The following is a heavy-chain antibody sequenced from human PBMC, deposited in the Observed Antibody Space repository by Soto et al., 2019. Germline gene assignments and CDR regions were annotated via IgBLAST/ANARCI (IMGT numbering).Heavy chain of an antibody. J-gene: IGHJ4*02. CDR2: ISSNGGST. D-gene: IGHD6-19*01. CDR3: ARGFGWLDY. Sequence: ETLSLTCAVSGGSIGNSYMTWVRQAPGKGLEYVSAISSNGGSTYYANSVKGRFTISRDNSKNTLYLQMGSLRAEDMAVYYCARGFGWLDYWGQGTLVTVSS. CDR1: GGSIGNSY. V-gene: IGHV3-64*01.